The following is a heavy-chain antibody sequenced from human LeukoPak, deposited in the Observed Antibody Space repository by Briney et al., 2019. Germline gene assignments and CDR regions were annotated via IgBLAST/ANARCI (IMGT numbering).Heavy chain of an antibody. J-gene: IGHJ4*02. CDR3: ARGLDWVPWFFDY. Sequence: LVKVSCKASGGTFSSYAISWVRQAPGQGLEWMGGIIPIFGTANYAQKFQGRVTITADKSTSTAYMELSSLRSEDTAVYYCARGLDWVPWFFDYWGQGTLVTVSS. D-gene: IGHD3-9*01. CDR2: IIPIFGTA. V-gene: IGHV1-69*06. CDR1: GGTFSSYA.